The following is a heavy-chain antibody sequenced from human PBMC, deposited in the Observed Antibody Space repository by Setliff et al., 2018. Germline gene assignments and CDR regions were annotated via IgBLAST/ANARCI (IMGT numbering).Heavy chain of an antibody. V-gene: IGHV4-61*09. J-gene: IGHJ6*03. Sequence: SETLSLTCTVSDDSISSRHYYWSWIRQPAGKGLEWLGQIYTSWSTNYNPSLKGRATLSIDASKRQFSLKLTSVTAADTAVYYCARAISGWYSAYYYYMDVWGKGTTVTVSS. CDR3: ARAISGWYSAYYYYMDV. D-gene: IGHD6-19*01. CDR2: IYTSWST. CDR1: DDSISSRHYY.